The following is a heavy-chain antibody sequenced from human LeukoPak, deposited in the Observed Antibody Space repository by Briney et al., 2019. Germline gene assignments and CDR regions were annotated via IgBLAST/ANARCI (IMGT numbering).Heavy chain of an antibody. J-gene: IGHJ3*02. D-gene: IGHD3-9*01. Sequence: RPGGSLRLSCAASGFTFSSYSRNWVRQAPGKGLEWVSSISSSGTYVYYADSVKGRFTISRDNAKNSLSLQMNSLRADDAAVYYCARASSKQLAGYLPDGFNIWGQGTMVTVSS. CDR3: ARASSKQLAGYLPDGFNI. V-gene: IGHV3-21*01. CDR2: ISSSGTYV. CDR1: GFTFSSYS.